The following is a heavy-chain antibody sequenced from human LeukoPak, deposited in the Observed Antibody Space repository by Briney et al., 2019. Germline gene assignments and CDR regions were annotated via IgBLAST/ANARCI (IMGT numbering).Heavy chain of an antibody. CDR3: ARGRRLGFDY. Sequence: PSETLSLTCAVYGGSFSGYYWSWIRQPPGKGLEWIGEINHSGSTNYNPSLKSRVTISVDTSKNQFSLKLSSVTAADTAVYYCARGRRLGFDYWGQGTLVTVSS. V-gene: IGHV4-34*01. D-gene: IGHD6-19*01. J-gene: IGHJ4*02. CDR1: GGSFSGYY. CDR2: INHSGST.